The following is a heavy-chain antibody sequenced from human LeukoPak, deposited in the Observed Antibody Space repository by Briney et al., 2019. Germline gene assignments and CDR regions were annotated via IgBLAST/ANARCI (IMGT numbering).Heavy chain of an antibody. V-gene: IGHV3-23*01. D-gene: IGHD4-17*01. J-gene: IGHJ4*02. CDR2: LSGSGGNT. CDR1: GFTFSSYA. CDR3: AKEALLSYGDYTYVEY. Sequence: AGGSLRLSCTASGFTFSSYAMTWVRQAPGKGLDWVSSLSGSGGNTYYADSVQGRFTISRDNSKNTLYLEMNSLRAEDTAIYYCAKEALLSYGDYTYVEYWGQGTLVTVSS.